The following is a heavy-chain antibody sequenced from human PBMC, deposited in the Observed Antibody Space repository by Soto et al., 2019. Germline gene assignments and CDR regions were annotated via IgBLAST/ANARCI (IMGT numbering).Heavy chain of an antibody. D-gene: IGHD3-22*01. Sequence: GASVKVSCKASGGTFSSYAISWVRQAPGHGLEWMGGIIPIFGTANYAQKFQGRVTITADESTSTAYMELSSLRSEDTAVYYCARDPYDDSSGYPLSQHWGQGTLVTVSS. CDR3: ARDPYDDSSGYPLSQH. CDR1: GGTFSSYA. CDR2: IIPIFGTA. V-gene: IGHV1-69*13. J-gene: IGHJ1*01.